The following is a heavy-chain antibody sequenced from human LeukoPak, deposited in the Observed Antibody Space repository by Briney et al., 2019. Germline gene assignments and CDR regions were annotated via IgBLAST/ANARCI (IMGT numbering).Heavy chain of an antibody. CDR3: AKDRFTMVRGVIKPVDY. CDR2: ISGSGGST. CDR1: GFTFSSSA. J-gene: IGHJ4*02. Sequence: GGSLRLSCAASGFTFSSSAMSWVRQAPGKGLEWVSAISGSGGSTYYADSVKGRFTISRDNSKNTLYLQMNSLRAEDTAVYYCAKDRFTMVRGVIKPVDYWGQGTLVTVSS. D-gene: IGHD3-10*01. V-gene: IGHV3-23*01.